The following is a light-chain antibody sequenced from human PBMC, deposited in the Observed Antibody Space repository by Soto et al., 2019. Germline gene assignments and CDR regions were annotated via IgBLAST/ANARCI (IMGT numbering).Light chain of an antibody. V-gene: IGKV1-5*03. J-gene: IGKJ2*01. Sequence: DIQMTQFPPTLSASIGDRVTITCRASQTISSSLAWYQQKPGKAPKLLIYKASTLETGVPSRFSGSGSGTEYTLTISSLQPYDFATYYCQQDDSYSPYTFGQGTRLEIK. CDR1: QTISSS. CDR2: KAS. CDR3: QQDDSYSPYT.